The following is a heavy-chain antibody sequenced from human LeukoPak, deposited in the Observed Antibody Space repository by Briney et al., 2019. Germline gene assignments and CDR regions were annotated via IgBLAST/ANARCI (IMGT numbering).Heavy chain of an antibody. V-gene: IGHV4-34*01. Sequence: SETLSLTCAVYGGSFSGYYWSWIRQPPGKGLEWIGEINHSGSTNYNPSLKSRVTISVDTSKNQFSLKLSSVTAADTAVYYCARAYYDFWTGPCYFDYWGPGTLVTVSS. CDR2: INHSGST. J-gene: IGHJ4*02. CDR1: GGSFSGYY. CDR3: ARAYYDFWTGPCYFDY. D-gene: IGHD3-3*01.